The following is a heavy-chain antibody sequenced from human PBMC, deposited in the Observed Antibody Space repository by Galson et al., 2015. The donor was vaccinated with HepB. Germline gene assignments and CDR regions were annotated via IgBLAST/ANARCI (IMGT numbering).Heavy chain of an antibody. V-gene: IGHV3-21*01. D-gene: IGHD5-24*01. CDR3: ASIWGGGDGYKFYYYYYGMDV. J-gene: IGHJ6*02. CDR1: GFTFSSYS. CDR2: ISSSSSYI. Sequence: SLRLSCAASGFTFSSYSMNWVRQAPGKGLEWVSSISSSSSYIYYADSVKGRFTISRDNAKNSLYLQMNSLRAEDTAVYYCASIWGGGDGYKFYYYYYGMDVWGQGTTVTVSS.